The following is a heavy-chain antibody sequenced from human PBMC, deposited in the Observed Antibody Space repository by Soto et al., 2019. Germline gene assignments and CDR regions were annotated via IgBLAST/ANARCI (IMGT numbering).Heavy chain of an antibody. V-gene: IGHV3-21*01. CDR2: ISTSSSYI. CDR3: ARGLERATSKNWFDS. D-gene: IGHD1-1*01. CDR1: GFTFNPYN. J-gene: IGHJ5*01. Sequence: GGSLRLSCEGSGFTFNPYNMNWVRQAPGKGLEWVASISTSSSYIYYAASVEGRFTVSRDNAKNSLYLQMSDLRDEDTAVYYWARGLERATSKNWFDSWGQGTQVTSPQ.